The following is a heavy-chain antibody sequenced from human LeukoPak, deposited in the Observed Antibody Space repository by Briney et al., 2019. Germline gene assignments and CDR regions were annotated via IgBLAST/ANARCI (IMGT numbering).Heavy chain of an antibody. CDR3: ARSGSSWPFDY. CDR1: GFTFSSYW. CDR2: ISSSSSTI. D-gene: IGHD6-13*01. Sequence: GGPLRLSCAASGFTFSSYWMSWVRQAPGKGLEWVSYISSSSSTIYYADSVKGRFTISRDNAKNSLYLQMNSLRAEDTAVYYCARSGSSWPFDYWGQGTLVTVSS. J-gene: IGHJ4*02. V-gene: IGHV3-48*01.